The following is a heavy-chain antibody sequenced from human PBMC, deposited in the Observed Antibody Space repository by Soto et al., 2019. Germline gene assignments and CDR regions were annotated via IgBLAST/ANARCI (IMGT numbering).Heavy chain of an antibody. CDR1: GYTFTGYY. V-gene: IGHV1-2*04. Sequence: ASVKVSCKASGYTFTGYYMHWVRQAPGQGLEWMGWINPNSGGTNYAQKFQGWVTMTRDTSISTAYMELSRLRSDDTAVYYCARGGIVATIPYYSYYGMHVWGQGTTVTVSS. J-gene: IGHJ6*02. D-gene: IGHD5-12*01. CDR2: INPNSGGT. CDR3: ARGGIVATIPYYSYYGMHV.